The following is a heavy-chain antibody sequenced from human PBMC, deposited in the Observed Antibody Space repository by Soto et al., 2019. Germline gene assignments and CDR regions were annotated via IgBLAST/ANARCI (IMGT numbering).Heavy chain of an antibody. V-gene: IGHV4-59*01. CDR3: ARGGGLAAAGRTPRIFDY. CDR2: IYYSGST. J-gene: IGHJ4*02. Sequence: SETLSLTCTVSGGSISSYYWSWIRQPPGKGLEWIGYIYYSGSTNYNPSLKSRVTISVDTSKNQFSLKLSSVTAADTAVYYCARGGGLAAAGRTPRIFDYWAQGTLVTVSS. D-gene: IGHD6-13*01. CDR1: GGSISSYY.